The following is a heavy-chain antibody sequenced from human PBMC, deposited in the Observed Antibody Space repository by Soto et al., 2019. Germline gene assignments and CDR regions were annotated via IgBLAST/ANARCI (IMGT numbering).Heavy chain of an antibody. D-gene: IGHD5-18*01. CDR2: ISGSGGSI. CDR3: ARDRGYTYGFDF. J-gene: IGHJ4*02. CDR1: GFTFDDYA. V-gene: IGHV3-23*01. Sequence: TGGSLRLSCAASGFTFDDYAMSWVRQAPGKGLEWVSAISGSGGSIYYADSVKGRFTISRDNAKNSLYLQMNSLRDEDTAVYYCARDRGYTYGFDFWGQGALVTVSS.